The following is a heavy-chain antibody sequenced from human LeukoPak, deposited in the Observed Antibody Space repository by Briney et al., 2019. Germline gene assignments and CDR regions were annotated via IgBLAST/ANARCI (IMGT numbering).Heavy chain of an antibody. V-gene: IGHV4-61*02. Sequence: SETLSLTCTVSGGSISSGSYYWSWIRQPAGKGLEWIGRIYTSGSTNYNPSLKSRVTISVDTSKNQFSLKLSSVTAADTAVYYCARDRFVWGKGTTVTVSS. CDR1: GGSISSGSYY. CDR3: ARDRFV. CDR2: IYTSGST. J-gene: IGHJ6*04.